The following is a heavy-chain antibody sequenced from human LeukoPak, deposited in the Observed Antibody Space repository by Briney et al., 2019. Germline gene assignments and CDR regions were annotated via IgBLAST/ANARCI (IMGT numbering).Heavy chain of an antibody. CDR2: MNPNSGNT. V-gene: IGHV1-8*01. D-gene: IGHD1-1*01. J-gene: IGHJ5*02. Sequence: ASVKVSCKASGYTFTSYDINWVRQATGQGLEWMGWMNPNSGNTGYAQKFQGRVTMTRNTSISTAYMELSSLRSEDTAVYYCARGRLPWNPYNWFDPWSQGTLVTVSS. CDR1: GYTFTSYD. CDR3: ARGRLPWNPYNWFDP.